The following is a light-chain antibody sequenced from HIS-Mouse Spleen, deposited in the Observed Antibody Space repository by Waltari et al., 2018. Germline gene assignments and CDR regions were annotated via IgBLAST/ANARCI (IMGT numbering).Light chain of an antibody. CDR2: QDS. Sequence: SYELTQPPSVSVSPGQTASITCSGDKLGDKYACWYQQKPGQSPVLVIYQDSKRPSGNPDRFSGSNSGNTATLTISGTQAMDEADYYCQAWDSSTVVFGGGTKLTVL. CDR3: QAWDSSTVV. J-gene: IGLJ2*01. V-gene: IGLV3-1*01. CDR1: KLGDKY.